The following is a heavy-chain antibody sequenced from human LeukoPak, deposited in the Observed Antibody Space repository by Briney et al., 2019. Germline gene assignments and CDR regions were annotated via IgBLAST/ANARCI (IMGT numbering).Heavy chain of an antibody. D-gene: IGHD2-15*01. J-gene: IGHJ4*02. CDR3: ATDLRSEPGTRYCGGGSCWYRFGNFAY. CDR1: GFTFSNYY. V-gene: IGHV3-7*05. Sequence: PGGSLRVSCVASGFTFSNYYMSWVRQAPGKGLEWVAMIKQDGSEKFYADSVKCRFTASRDNAQKSLHLQLNSMRGEDTAVCYCATDLRSEPGTRYCGGGSCWYRFGNFAYWGQGTLVTVSS. CDR2: IKQDGSEK.